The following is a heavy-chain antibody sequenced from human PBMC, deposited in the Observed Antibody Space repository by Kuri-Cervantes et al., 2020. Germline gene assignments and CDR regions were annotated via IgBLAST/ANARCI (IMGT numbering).Heavy chain of an antibody. CDR2: ISDSETTR. Sequence: GGSLRLSCAASGLSFSSSEFNWVRQAPGKGLEWVGYISDSETTRYYADSVLGRFTISRDNAKKLVTLQMNGLRGEDSAVYYCARDPLLYGATFDQWGQGTLVTVSS. CDR1: GLSFSSSE. D-gene: IGHD4-17*01. CDR3: ARDPLLYGATFDQ. V-gene: IGHV3-48*03. J-gene: IGHJ4*02.